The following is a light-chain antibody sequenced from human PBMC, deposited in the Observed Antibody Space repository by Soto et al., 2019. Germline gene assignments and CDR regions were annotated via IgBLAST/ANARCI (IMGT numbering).Light chain of an antibody. CDR2: DAS. J-gene: IGKJ4*01. CDR1: QSVSSY. CDR3: QQRSNWPPKVT. V-gene: IGKV3-11*01. Sequence: EIVLTQSPATLSLSPGERATLSCSASQSVSSYLAWYQQKPGQAPRLLIYDASNRATGIPARFSASGSGTDFTLTISSLEPEDFAGYYCQQRSNWPPKVTVGGGTKVEIK.